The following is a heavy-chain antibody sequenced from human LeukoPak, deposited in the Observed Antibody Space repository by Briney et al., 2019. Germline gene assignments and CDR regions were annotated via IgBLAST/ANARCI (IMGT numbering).Heavy chain of an antibody. CDR2: IHPSGGST. CDR1: GYTFTTYY. CDR3: ARSERSGWLYYFDY. Sequence: ASVKVSCKASGYTFTTYYMHWVRQAPGQGLEWMGIIHPSGGSTSYAQKLQGRVTMTMDTSTSTVYMELSSLRSEDSAVYYCARSERSGWLYYFDYWGQGTLVTVSS. D-gene: IGHD6-19*01. J-gene: IGHJ4*02. V-gene: IGHV1-46*01.